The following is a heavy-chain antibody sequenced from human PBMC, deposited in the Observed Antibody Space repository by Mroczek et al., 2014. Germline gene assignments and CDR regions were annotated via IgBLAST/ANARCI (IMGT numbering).Heavy chain of an antibody. Sequence: EVQLLESGEAWSSLGGSLRLSCAASGFTFSSYWMSWVRQAPGKGLEWVANIKQDGSEKYYVDSVKGRFTISRDNAKNSLYLQMNSLRAEDTAVYYCARTVPERFLEWLSPYNWFDPWGQGTLVTVSS. J-gene: IGHJ5*02. CDR1: GFTFSSYW. CDR3: ARTVPERFLEWLSPYNWFDP. D-gene: IGHD3-3*01. V-gene: IGHV3-7*01. CDR2: IKQDGSEK.